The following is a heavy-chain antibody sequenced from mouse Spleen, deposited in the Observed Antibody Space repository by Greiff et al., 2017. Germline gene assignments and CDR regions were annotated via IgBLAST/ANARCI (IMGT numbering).Heavy chain of an antibody. V-gene: IGHV7-1*01. Sequence: EVQRVESGGGLVQSGRSLRLSCATSGFTFRDFYMEWVRQAPGKGLEWIAASRNKANDYTTEYSASVKGRFIVSRDTSQSILYLQMNALRAEDTAIYYCARGNWALDYWGQGTTLTVSS. CDR2: SRNKANDYTT. J-gene: IGHJ2*01. CDR3: ARGNWALDY. CDR1: GFTFRDFY. D-gene: IGHD4-1*01.